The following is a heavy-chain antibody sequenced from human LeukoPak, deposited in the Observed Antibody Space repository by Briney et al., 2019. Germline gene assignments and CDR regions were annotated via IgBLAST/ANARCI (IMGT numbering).Heavy chain of an antibody. CDR3: ARDYGHYYDSSGYYFDY. J-gene: IGHJ4*02. CDR1: GGSISSSSYY. Sequence: SETLSLTCTVSGGSISSSSYYWGWIRQPPGKGLEWIGSIYYSGSTYYNPSLKSRVTISVDTSKNQFSLKLSSVTAADTAVYYCARDYGHYYDSSGYYFDYWGQGTLVTVSS. D-gene: IGHD3-22*01. V-gene: IGHV4-39*07. CDR2: IYYSGST.